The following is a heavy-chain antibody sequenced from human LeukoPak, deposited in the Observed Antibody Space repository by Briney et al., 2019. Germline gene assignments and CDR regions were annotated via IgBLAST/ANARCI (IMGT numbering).Heavy chain of an antibody. V-gene: IGHV1-8*03. J-gene: IGHJ3*02. CDR3: ARYCSSTSCSDAFDI. Sequence: GASVKISCKASGFTFTTNDINWVRQAPGQGLEWMGWMGPNSVNTRYAQKFQGRLTITRDTSISTVYMELSSLRSEDTAVYYCARYCSSTSCSDAFDIWGQGTMVTVSS. D-gene: IGHD2-2*01. CDR1: GFTFTTND. CDR2: MGPNSVNT.